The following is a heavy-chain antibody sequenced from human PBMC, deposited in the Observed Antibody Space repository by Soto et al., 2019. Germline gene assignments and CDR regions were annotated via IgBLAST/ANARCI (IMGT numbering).Heavy chain of an antibody. CDR3: ARAYSGTYKDCFDP. J-gene: IGHJ5*02. Sequence: ASVKVSCKASGYSFTYYPIHWVRQTPGQRLEWMGWIHPGNGNTEYAQRFQDRVTSSRDTSASTVYMELSSLTSDDTAVYFCARAYSGTYKDCFDPWGQGTLVTVSS. CDR2: IHPGNGNT. V-gene: IGHV1-3*01. D-gene: IGHD1-26*01. CDR1: GYSFTYYP.